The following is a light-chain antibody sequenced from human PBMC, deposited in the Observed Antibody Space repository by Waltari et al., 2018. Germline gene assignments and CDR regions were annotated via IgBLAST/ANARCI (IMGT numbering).Light chain of an antibody. V-gene: IGLV2-14*03. CDR1: SSDVGGHNH. CDR3: NSFTSSTTWV. CDR2: DVT. J-gene: IGLJ3*02. Sequence: QSALTQPASVSGSPGQSLTISSTGTSSDVGGHNHFPWYQQHPGQAPKLLIYDVTKWPSGVSDRFAGSKSGNTASLTISGLQAEDEADYYCNSFTSSTTWVFGGGTRVTVL.